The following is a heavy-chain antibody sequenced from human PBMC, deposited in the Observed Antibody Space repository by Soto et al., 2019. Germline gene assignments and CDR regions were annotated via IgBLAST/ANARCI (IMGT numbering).Heavy chain of an antibody. D-gene: IGHD2-15*01. Sequence: PSETLSLTCTVSGGSISSGGYYWSWIRQHPGKGLEWIGYIYYSGSTYYNPSLKSRVTISVDTSKNQFSLKLSSVTAADTAVYYCARNGCSGGSCPRNYWYFDLWGRGTLVTVSS. J-gene: IGHJ2*01. CDR3: ARNGCSGGSCPRNYWYFDL. V-gene: IGHV4-31*03. CDR1: GGSISSGGYY. CDR2: IYYSGST.